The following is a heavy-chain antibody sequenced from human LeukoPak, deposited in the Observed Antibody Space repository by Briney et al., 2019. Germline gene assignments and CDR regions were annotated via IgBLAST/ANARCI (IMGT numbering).Heavy chain of an antibody. Sequence: GASVKVSCKASGYTFTSYAMNWVRQAPGQGLEWMGWISAYNGNTNYAQKLQGRVTMTTDTSTSTAYMELRSLRSDDTAVYYCARDLPGSIVVVPAQCDYWGQGTLVTVSS. CDR2: ISAYNGNT. J-gene: IGHJ4*02. V-gene: IGHV1-18*01. CDR1: GYTFTSYA. CDR3: ARDLPGSIVVVPAQCDY. D-gene: IGHD2-2*01.